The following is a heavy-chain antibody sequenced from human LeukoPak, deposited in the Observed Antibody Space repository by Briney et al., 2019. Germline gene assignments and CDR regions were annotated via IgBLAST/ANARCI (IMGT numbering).Heavy chain of an antibody. J-gene: IGHJ4*02. CDR1: GFTVSSNY. CDR3: ARAGGYSSGWYDLDY. D-gene: IGHD6-19*01. Sequence: GGSLRLSCAASGFTVSSNYMSWVRQAPGKGLEWVSVIYSGGSTYYADSVKGRFTISRDNSKNTLYLQMNSLRAEDTAVYYCARAGGYSSGWYDLDYWGQGTLVTVSS. V-gene: IGHV3-66*01. CDR2: IYSGGST.